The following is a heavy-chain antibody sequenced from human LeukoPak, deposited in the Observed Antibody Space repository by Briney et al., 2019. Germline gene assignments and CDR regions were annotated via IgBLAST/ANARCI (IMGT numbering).Heavy chain of an antibody. V-gene: IGHV4-39*07. CDR2: IYYSGST. Sequence: SETLSLTCTVSGGSISSSSYYWGWIRQLPGKGLEWIGIIYYSGSTFYNPSLKSRVTISVDTSKNQFSLKLSSVTAADTAVYYCARAMGSSWSFDYWGQGTLVTVSS. CDR1: GGSISSSSYY. D-gene: IGHD6-13*01. CDR3: ARAMGSSWSFDY. J-gene: IGHJ4*02.